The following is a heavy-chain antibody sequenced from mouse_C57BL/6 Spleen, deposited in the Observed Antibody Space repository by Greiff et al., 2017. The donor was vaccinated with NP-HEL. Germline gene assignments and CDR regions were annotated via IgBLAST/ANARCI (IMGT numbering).Heavy chain of an antibody. D-gene: IGHD2-4*01. V-gene: IGHV1-50*01. CDR3: GKEEIGLRTLDY. CDR2: IDPSDSYT. J-gene: IGHJ2*01. CDR1: GYTFTSYW. Sequence: QVQLQQPGAELVKPGASVKLSCKASGYTFTSYWMQWVKQRPGQGLEWIGEIDPSDSYTNYNQKFKGKATLTVDKSSSTAYMQLSSLTSEDSAVYCCGKEEIGLRTLDYWGQGTTLTVSS.